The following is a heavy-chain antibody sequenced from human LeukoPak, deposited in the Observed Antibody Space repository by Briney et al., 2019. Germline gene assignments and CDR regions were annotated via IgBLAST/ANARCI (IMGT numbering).Heavy chain of an antibody. D-gene: IGHD6-19*01. CDR3: TRGSPGYYYYMDV. Sequence: QAGGSLRLPCAASGFTFSGSAMHWVRQASGKGLEWVGRIRSKANSYATAYAASVKGRFTISRDDSKNTAYLQMNSLKTEDTAVYYCTRGSPGYYYYMDVWGKGTTVTVSS. CDR1: GFTFSGSA. J-gene: IGHJ6*03. V-gene: IGHV3-73*01. CDR2: IRSKANSYAT.